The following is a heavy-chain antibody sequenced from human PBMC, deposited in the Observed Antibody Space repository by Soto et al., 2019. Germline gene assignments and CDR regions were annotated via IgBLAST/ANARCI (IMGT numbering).Heavy chain of an antibody. D-gene: IGHD3-9*01. CDR1: GFTFTSYA. CDR2: ISGSGGST. J-gene: IGHJ4*02. Sequence: EVQLLESGGGLVQPGGSLRLSCAASGFTFTSYAMSWVRQAPGKGLEWVSAISGSGGSTYYADSVKGRFTISRDNSKNTLYLQMNSLRAEDTAVYYCAKVGTLIDWLPTDYWGQGTLVTVSS. CDR3: AKVGTLIDWLPTDY. V-gene: IGHV3-23*01.